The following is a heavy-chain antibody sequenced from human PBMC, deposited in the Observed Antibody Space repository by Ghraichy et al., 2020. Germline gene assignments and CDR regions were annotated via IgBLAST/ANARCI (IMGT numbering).Heavy chain of an antibody. Sequence: SETLSLTCAVYGGSFSGYYWSWIRQPPGKGLEWIGEINHSGSTNYNPSLKSRVTISVDTSKNQFSLKLSSVTAADTAVYYCARRFHDLPLPWGQGTLVTVSS. CDR2: INHSGST. D-gene: IGHD3-3*01. CDR1: GGSFSGYY. J-gene: IGHJ5*02. CDR3: ARRFHDLPLP. V-gene: IGHV4-34*01.